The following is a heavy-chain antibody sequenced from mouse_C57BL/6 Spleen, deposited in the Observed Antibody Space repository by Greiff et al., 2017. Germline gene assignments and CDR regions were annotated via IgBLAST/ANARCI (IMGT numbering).Heavy chain of an antibody. Sequence: QQSCKASGYTFTSYWMDWVKQRPGQGLEWIGNIYPSDSETHYNQKFKDKATLTVDKSSSTAYMQLSSLTSEDSAVYYCARDGPFFDYWGQGTTLTVSS. CDR2: IYPSDSET. D-gene: IGHD2-3*01. J-gene: IGHJ2*01. CDR1: GYTFTSYW. V-gene: IGHV1-61*01. CDR3: ARDGPFFDY.